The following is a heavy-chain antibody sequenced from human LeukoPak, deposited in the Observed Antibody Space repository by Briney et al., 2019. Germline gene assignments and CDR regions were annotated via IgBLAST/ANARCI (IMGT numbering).Heavy chain of an antibody. CDR2: IWYDGSNK. J-gene: IGHJ3*02. CDR3: ARDGAGMAFDI. Sequence: PGGSLRLSCAASGFTFSSYGMHWVRQAPGKGLERVAVIWYDGSNKYYADSVKGRFTISRDNSKNTLYLQMNSLRAEDTAVYYCARDGAGMAFDIWGQGTMVTVSS. D-gene: IGHD3-16*01. CDR1: GFTFSSYG. V-gene: IGHV3-33*01.